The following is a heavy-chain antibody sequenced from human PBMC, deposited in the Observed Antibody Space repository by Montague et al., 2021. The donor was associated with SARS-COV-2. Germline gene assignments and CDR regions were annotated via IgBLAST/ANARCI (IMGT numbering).Heavy chain of an antibody. CDR3: ARHGGSDAFDI. CDR1: GGSIGAYY. CDR2: IDNSGST. V-gene: IGHV4-59*01. J-gene: IGHJ3*02. D-gene: IGHD1-26*01. Sequence: SETLSLTCTASGGSIGAYYWCWIRQPPGKGLELICYIDNSGSTNPNPSLESRVTMSVDTSKNQFSLTLNSVTAADTPVYYCARHGGSDAFDIWGRGTMVTVSS.